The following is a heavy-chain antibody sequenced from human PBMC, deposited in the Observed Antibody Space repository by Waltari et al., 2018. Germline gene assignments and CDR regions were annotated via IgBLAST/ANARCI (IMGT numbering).Heavy chain of an antibody. CDR3: ARLGTEGLLFDY. V-gene: IGHV4-38-2*01. Sequence: QVQLQESGPGLVTPSETLSLTCAVSGYSISSGYYWGWIRQPPGKGLEWIGSIYHSGSTYYNPSLKSRVTISVDTSKNQFSLKLSSVTAADTAVYYCARLGTEGLLFDYWGQGTLVTVSS. D-gene: IGHD1-7*01. CDR1: GYSISSGYY. CDR2: IYHSGST. J-gene: IGHJ4*02.